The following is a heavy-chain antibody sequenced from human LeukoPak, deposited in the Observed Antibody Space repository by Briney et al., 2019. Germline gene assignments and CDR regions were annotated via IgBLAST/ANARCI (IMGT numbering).Heavy chain of an antibody. CDR1: GFTVSSSY. CDR3: ARDQQPSIFWSGYPTY. Sequence: PGGSLRLSCAASGFTVSSSYMSWVRQAPGKGLEWVSVVYSSGSTYYGDSVKGRSTISRDNSKNTLYLQMNSVRAEDTAVYYCARDQQPSIFWSGYPTYWGQGTLVTVSS. CDR2: VYSSGST. V-gene: IGHV3-53*01. D-gene: IGHD3-3*01. J-gene: IGHJ4*02.